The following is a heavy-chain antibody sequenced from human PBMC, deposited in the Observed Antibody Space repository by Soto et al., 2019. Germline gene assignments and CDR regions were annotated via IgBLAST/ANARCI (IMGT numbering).Heavy chain of an antibody. Sequence: PGGSLRLSCAASGFTFSTYDMHWVRQATGKGLEWVSAIGTLGDTYYLDSVKGRFTISRENAKNSLYLQMNSLRAGDTAVYYCARGRSNQYESSPPPKFDPWGRGTLVT. D-gene: IGHD2-8*01. CDR3: ARGRSNQYESSPPPKFDP. CDR2: IGTLGDT. CDR1: GFTFSTYD. V-gene: IGHV3-13*01. J-gene: IGHJ5*02.